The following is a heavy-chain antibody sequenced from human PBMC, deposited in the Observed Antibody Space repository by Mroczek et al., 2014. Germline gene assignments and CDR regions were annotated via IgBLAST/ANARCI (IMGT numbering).Heavy chain of an antibody. J-gene: IGHJ4*02. Sequence: VQLVETGGGVVQPGRSLRLSCAASGFTFSSYGMHWVRQAPGKGLEWVAVISYDGSNKYYADSVKGRFTISRDNSKNTLYLQMNSLRAEDTAVYYCAKDLDSSGWAWTFDYWGQGTLVTVSS. CDR2: ISYDGSNK. D-gene: IGHD6-19*01. V-gene: IGHV3-30*18. CDR3: AKDLDSSGWAWTFDY. CDR1: GFTFSSYG.